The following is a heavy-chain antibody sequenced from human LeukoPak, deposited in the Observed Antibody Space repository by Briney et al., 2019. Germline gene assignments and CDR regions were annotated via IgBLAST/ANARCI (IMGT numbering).Heavy chain of an antibody. Sequence: PSETLSLTCTVSGGSMSPFYWSWIRQSLGKGLEWIGSIYYSGGTNYNPSLKSRVTISVDTSKNQFSLELRFVTAADTAVYYCAVNSTKHTFDIWGQGTMVTVSS. CDR2: IYYSGGT. CDR1: GGSMSPFY. J-gene: IGHJ3*02. CDR3: AVNSTKHTFDI. D-gene: IGHD1-1*01. V-gene: IGHV4-59*08.